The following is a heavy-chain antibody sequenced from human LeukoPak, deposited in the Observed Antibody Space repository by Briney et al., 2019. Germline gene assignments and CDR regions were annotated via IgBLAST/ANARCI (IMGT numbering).Heavy chain of an antibody. J-gene: IGHJ4*02. CDR3: AKAGGYGSGTYYKNF. CDR1: GFTFSGYA. CDR2: ISGSGGGT. D-gene: IGHD3-10*01. V-gene: IGHV3-23*01. Sequence: PGGSLRLSCAASGFTFSGYAMNWVRQAPGKGLEWVSAISGSGGGTYYADSVKGRFTISRNNSKNTLYLQMNSLRAEDTALYYCAKAGGYGSGTYYKNFWGQGTLVTVSS.